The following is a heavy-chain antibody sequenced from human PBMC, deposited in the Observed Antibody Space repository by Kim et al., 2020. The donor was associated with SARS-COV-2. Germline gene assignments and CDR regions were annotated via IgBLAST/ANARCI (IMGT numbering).Heavy chain of an antibody. CDR1: GYTFTAYW. CDR3: ARSSGPGRLTFDF. J-gene: IGHJ4*02. D-gene: IGHD2-8*02. CDR2: VYPGDSDT. Sequence: GESLKISCKASGYTFTAYWIGWVRQMPGKGLEWMGIVYPGDSDTRYSPSFQGQVTFSADKSISTAYLQWSSLRAPDTATYYCARSSGPGRLTFDFWGQGT. V-gene: IGHV5-51*01.